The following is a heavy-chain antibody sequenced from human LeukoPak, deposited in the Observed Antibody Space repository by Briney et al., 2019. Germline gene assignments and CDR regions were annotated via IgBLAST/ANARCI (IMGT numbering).Heavy chain of an antibody. CDR1: GDSISTNTYT. CDR3: ARITIFGVIMVDP. D-gene: IGHD3-3*01. J-gene: IGHJ5*02. V-gene: IGHV4-39*01. Sequence: PSETLSLTCTVSGDSISTNTYTWGWIRQPPEKGLEWIGNMYYSGSTYYNPSLKSRVTISVDTSKNQFSLKLSSVTAADTAVYYCARITIFGVIMVDPWGQGTLVTVSS. CDR2: MYYSGST.